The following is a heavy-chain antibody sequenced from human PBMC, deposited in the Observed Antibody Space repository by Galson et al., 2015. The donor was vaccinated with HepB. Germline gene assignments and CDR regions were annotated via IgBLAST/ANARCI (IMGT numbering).Heavy chain of an antibody. Sequence: VKVSCKASGYTFTTYGITWVRQAPGQGLEWVGWISGYNDNTDYAQKFRGRVTMTTDTPTSTTYMELGSLRSDDTAVYYCARDFVRWDIVVVPVGRTYFDYWGQGTLVSVSS. V-gene: IGHV1-18*01. CDR3: ARDFVRWDIVVVPVGRTYFDY. J-gene: IGHJ4*02. CDR2: ISGYNDNT. CDR1: GYTFTTYG. D-gene: IGHD2-2*01.